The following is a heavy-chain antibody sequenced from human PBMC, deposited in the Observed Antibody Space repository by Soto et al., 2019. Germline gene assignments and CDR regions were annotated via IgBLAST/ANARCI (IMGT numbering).Heavy chain of an antibody. J-gene: IGHJ3*01. CDR2: IGGSGDST. D-gene: IGHD3-22*01. Sequence: VQLLESGGGLGQPGGSLRLSWEASGFTFSTYAMAWFPQAPGKRLEWVSVIGGSGDSTYYADSLKGGFTISRDNSKNTLYLQMNSLRVEDTAVYYCAKDLWPITLNYVFDFWGQGTLVTVSS. CDR3: AKDLWPITLNYVFDF. CDR1: GFTFSTYA. V-gene: IGHV3-23*01.